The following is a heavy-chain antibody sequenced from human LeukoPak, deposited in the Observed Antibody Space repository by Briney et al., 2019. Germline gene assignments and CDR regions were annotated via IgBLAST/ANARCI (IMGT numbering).Heavy chain of an antibody. D-gene: IGHD4-23*01. CDR1: GGSISSYY. J-gene: IGHJ4*02. V-gene: IGHV4-59*01. CDR2: LYYSGNT. CDR3: ARKTAYGGHDY. Sequence: PSETLSLTCTVSGGSISSYYWSWIRQPPGKGLEWIGYLYYSGNTNYNPSLKSRVTISEDTSKNQFSLRVSSVTAADTAVYYCARKTAYGGHDYWGPGTLATVSS.